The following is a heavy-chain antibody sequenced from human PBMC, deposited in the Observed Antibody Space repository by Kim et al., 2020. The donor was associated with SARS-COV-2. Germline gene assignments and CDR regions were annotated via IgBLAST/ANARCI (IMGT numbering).Heavy chain of an antibody. Sequence: SETLSLTCTVSGGSISSGSYYWSWIRQPAGKGLEWIGRIYTSGSTNYNPSLKSRVTISVDTSKNQFSLKLSSVTAADTAVYYCARAIFGGYGDYGYYYYYGMDVWGQGTTVTVSS. CDR3: ARAIFGGYGDYGYYYYYGMDV. J-gene: IGHJ6*02. D-gene: IGHD4-17*01. CDR1: GGSISSGSYY. V-gene: IGHV4-61*02. CDR2: IYTSGST.